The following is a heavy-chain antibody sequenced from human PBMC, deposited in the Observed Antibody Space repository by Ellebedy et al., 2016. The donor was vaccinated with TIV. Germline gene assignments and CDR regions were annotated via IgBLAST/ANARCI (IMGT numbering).Heavy chain of an antibody. J-gene: IGHJ4*02. CDR3: ARRELASYYFDY. V-gene: IGHV4-39*01. D-gene: IGHD3-10*01. CDR2: IYYSGST. Sequence: SETLFLTCTVSGGSISSSSYYWGWIRQPPGKGLEWIGSIYYSGSTYYNPSLKSRVTISVDTSKNQLSLKMSSVTAADTAVYYCARRELASYYFDYWGQGTLATVSS. CDR1: GGSISSSSYY.